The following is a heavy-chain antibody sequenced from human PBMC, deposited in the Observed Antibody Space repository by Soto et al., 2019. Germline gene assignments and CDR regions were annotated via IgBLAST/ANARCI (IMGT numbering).Heavy chain of an antibody. D-gene: IGHD1-1*01. J-gene: IGHJ4*02. V-gene: IGHV3-11*06. CDR2: SSNSVSFT. Sequence: PGGSMRLSCAASGFTFSDQYMSWIRQAPGKVLEWIGYSSNSVSFTRYADSVKDRFSIYRDNAKNSLYLQINSLRGEDTAIYYCVRSGDNYNLLDNLGQGTPVPVPS. CDR3: VRSGDNYNLLDN. CDR1: GFTFSDQY.